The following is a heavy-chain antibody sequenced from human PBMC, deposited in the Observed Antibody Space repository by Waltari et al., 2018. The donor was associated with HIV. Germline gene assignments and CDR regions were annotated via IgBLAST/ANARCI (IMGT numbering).Heavy chain of an antibody. Sequence: QVQLVQSGAEVKKPGSSVKVSCKASGGNFNSYAIHWGGQAPGQGLEWMGGIIPIFHSATYAQKFQGRVTITADASTSTTYMDLSSLRFEDTAIYYCATPRDGDTYYYFDLWGRGTLVTVSS. J-gene: IGHJ2*01. D-gene: IGHD3-10*01. CDR1: GGNFNSYA. CDR3: ATPRDGDTYYYFDL. CDR2: IIPIFHSA. V-gene: IGHV1-69*01.